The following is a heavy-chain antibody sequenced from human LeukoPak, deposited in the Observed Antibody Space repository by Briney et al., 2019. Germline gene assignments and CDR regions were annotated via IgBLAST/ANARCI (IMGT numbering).Heavy chain of an antibody. Sequence: GASVKVSCKASGYTFTSYYMHWVRQAPGQGLEWMGWINPNSGGTNYAQKFQGRVTMTRDTYISTAYMELSRLRSDDTAVYYCASTGEDFWSGYYLDYWGQGTLVTVSS. V-gene: IGHV1-2*02. CDR2: INPNSGGT. J-gene: IGHJ4*02. CDR3: ASTGEDFWSGYYLDY. D-gene: IGHD3-3*01. CDR1: GYTFTSYY.